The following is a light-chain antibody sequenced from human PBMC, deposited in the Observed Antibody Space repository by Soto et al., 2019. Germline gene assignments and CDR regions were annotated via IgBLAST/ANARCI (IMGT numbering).Light chain of an antibody. J-gene: IGKJ4*01. Sequence: EIVLTQSPATLSLSPGERATLSCRASQSVSSYLAWYQQKPGQAPRLLIYDASNRATGIPARFSGSGSGTDFTLAISGLVPEDCAVYYCQQRSNWPLTFGGGTKVEIK. CDR3: QQRSNWPLT. V-gene: IGKV3-11*01. CDR1: QSVSSY. CDR2: DAS.